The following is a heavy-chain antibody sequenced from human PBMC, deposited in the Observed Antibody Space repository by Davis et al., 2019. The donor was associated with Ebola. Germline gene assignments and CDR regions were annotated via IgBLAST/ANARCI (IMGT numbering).Heavy chain of an antibody. D-gene: IGHD6-13*01. CDR3: ARGQIYSSTVFDY. Sequence: PSETLSLTCTVSGGSISSGGYYWSWIRQHPGKGLEWIGYIYYSGSTYYNPSLKSRVTISVDTSKNQFSLKLSSVTAADTAVYYCARGQIYSSTVFDYWGQGTLVTVSS. CDR1: GGSISSGGYY. V-gene: IGHV4-31*03. CDR2: IYYSGST. J-gene: IGHJ4*02.